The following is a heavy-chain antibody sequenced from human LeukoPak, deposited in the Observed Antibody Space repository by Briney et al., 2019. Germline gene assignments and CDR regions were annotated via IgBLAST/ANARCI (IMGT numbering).Heavy chain of an antibody. CDR2: IYYSGST. D-gene: IGHD6-19*01. V-gene: IGHV4-59*01. Sequence: SETLSLTCTVSGGSISSYYWSWIRQPPGKGLEWIGYIYYSGSTNYNPSLKSRVTISVDTSKNQFSLKLSSVTAADTAVYYCASSIAVARFDYWGQGTLVTVSS. CDR3: ASSIAVARFDY. J-gene: IGHJ4*02. CDR1: GGSISSYY.